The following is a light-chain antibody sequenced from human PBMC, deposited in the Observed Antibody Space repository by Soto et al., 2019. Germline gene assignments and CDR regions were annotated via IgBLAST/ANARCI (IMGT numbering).Light chain of an antibody. V-gene: IGKV3-20*01. J-gene: IGKJ5*01. Sequence: DIVLTQSPDTLSLSPGESATLSCRDSHCVISIYLGWYQQKPGQSPRLLIYGSSKRATGIPDRFRGGGSGTDFTLTISRLEPEDFAVYYCQQYGSSPPITFGQGTRLEIK. CDR3: QQYGSSPPIT. CDR1: HCVISIY. CDR2: GSS.